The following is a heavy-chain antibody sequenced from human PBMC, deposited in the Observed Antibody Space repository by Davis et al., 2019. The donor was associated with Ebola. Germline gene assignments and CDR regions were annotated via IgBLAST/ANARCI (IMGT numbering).Heavy chain of an antibody. CDR2: IYYSGST. Sequence: MPSETLSLTCTVSGGSISSSSYYWGWIRQPPGKGLEWIGSIYYSGSTYYNPSLKSRVTISVDTSKNQFSLNLSSVTAADTAVYYCATHGSYGSLFDYWGQGMLVTVSS. J-gene: IGHJ4*02. V-gene: IGHV4-39*01. CDR3: ATHGSYGSLFDY. CDR1: GGSISSSSYY. D-gene: IGHD1-26*01.